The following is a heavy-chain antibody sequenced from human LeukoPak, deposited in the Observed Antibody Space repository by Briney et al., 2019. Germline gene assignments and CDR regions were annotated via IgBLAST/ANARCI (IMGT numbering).Heavy chain of an antibody. CDR2: IYYSGTT. D-gene: IGHD3-10*01. V-gene: IGHV4-59*12. CDR3: ARPLPYYYGSGSYGY. J-gene: IGHJ4*02. CDR1: SGSMSGYY. Sequence: TSETLSLTCTVSSGSMSGYYWSWIRQPPGKGLEWIAYIYYSGTTNYNPSLKSRVTISVDTSKNQFSLKLSSVTAADTAVYYCARPLPYYYGSGSYGYWGQGTLVTVSS.